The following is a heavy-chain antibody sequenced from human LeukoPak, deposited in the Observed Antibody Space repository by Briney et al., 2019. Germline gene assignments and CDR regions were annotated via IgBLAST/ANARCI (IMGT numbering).Heavy chain of an antibody. D-gene: IGHD5-18*01. Sequence: GGSLRLSCTTSGFIFSNYGMSWVRQAPGKGLEWVSGLSGSGGRTYYADSVKGRFTISRDNSKNTLYLQMNSLRAEDTAVYYCASGYSYGYGVGAFDYWGQGTLVTVSS. V-gene: IGHV3-23*01. J-gene: IGHJ4*02. CDR1: GFIFSNYG. CDR2: LSGSGGRT. CDR3: ASGYSYGYGVGAFDY.